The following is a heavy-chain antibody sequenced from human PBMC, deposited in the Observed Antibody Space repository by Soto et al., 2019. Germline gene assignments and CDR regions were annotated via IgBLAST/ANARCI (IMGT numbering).Heavy chain of an antibody. CDR3: ARDKVTDYDFGSGYPYYYYGMGV. CDR2: IYYSGST. CDR1: GGSISSYY. Sequence: PSETLSLTCTVSGGSISSYYWSWIRQPPGKGLEWIGYIYYSGSTNYNPSLKSRVTISVDTSKNQFSLKLSSVTAADTAVYYCARDKVTDYDFGSGYPYYYYGMGVWGQGTTVTVSS. D-gene: IGHD3-3*01. J-gene: IGHJ6*02. V-gene: IGHV4-59*01.